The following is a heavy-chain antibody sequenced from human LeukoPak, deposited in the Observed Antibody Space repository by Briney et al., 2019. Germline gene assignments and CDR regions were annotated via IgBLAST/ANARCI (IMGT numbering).Heavy chain of an antibody. CDR3: ARRVGELPFDY. CDR1: GGSISSSSFS. CDR2: IYYGGST. D-gene: IGHD1-7*01. V-gene: IGHV4-39*01. Sequence: SETLSLTCAASGGSISSSSFSWGWIRQPPGKGLEWIAAIYYGGSTYYNPSLKSRVTISLDTPKNQFSLKLNSATAADTAMYYCARRVGELPFDYWGQGILVTVSS. J-gene: IGHJ4*02.